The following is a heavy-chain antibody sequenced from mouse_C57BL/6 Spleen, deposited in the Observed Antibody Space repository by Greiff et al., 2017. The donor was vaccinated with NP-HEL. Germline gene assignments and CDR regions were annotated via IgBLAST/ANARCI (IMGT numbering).Heavy chain of an antibody. Sequence: EVQLQQSGPELVKPGASVKMSCKASGYTFTDYNMHWVKQSHGKSLEWIGYINPNNGGTSYNQKFKGKATLTVKQSSSTAYMELRSLTSEDSAVYYWASRPGPGAMDYWGQGTSVTVSS. V-gene: IGHV1-22*01. J-gene: IGHJ4*01. CDR1: GYTFTDYN. CDR3: ASRPGPGAMDY. CDR2: INPNNGGT.